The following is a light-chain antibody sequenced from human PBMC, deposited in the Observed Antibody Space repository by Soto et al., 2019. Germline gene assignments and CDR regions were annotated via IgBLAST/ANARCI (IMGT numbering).Light chain of an antibody. Sequence: AIRVTQSPSSFSASTGDRVTITCRASQGISSYLAWYQQKPGKAPKLLIYAASTLQSGVPSRFSGSGSRTEFTLTITNLQPDDFATYYCQQSLSMPLTFGRGTRLEIK. J-gene: IGKJ5*01. CDR1: QGISSY. CDR2: AAS. V-gene: IGKV1-8*01. CDR3: QQSLSMPLT.